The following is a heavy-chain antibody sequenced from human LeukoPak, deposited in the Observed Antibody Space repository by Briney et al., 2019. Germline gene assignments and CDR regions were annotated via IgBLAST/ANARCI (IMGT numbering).Heavy chain of an antibody. CDR2: IGGSGGST. CDR1: GFTFSSYA. J-gene: IGHJ4*02. CDR3: AKGCGGNCFSDFDY. V-gene: IGHV3-23*01. D-gene: IGHD2-21*02. Sequence: GGSLRLSCAASGFTFSSYAMSWVRQAPGKGLEWVSAIGGSGGSTYYADSVKGRFTISRDNSKNTLYLQMNSLRVEDTAVYYCAKGCGGNCFSDFDYWGLGTLVTVSS.